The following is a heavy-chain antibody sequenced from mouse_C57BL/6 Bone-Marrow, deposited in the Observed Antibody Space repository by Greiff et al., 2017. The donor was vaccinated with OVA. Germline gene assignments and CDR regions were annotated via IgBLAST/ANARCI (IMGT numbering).Heavy chain of an antibody. CDR3: TTSTTVPPTGGLDAMDY. V-gene: IGHV14-4*01. D-gene: IGHD1-1*01. CDR2: IDPENGDT. Sequence: VQLQQSGAELVRPGASVKLSCTASGFNIKDDYMHWVKQRPEQGLEWIGWIDPENGDTDYASKFQGKATITADTSSNTAYLQLSSLTSEDTAVYYCTTSTTVPPTGGLDAMDYWGQGTSVTVSS. J-gene: IGHJ4*01. CDR1: GFNIKDDY.